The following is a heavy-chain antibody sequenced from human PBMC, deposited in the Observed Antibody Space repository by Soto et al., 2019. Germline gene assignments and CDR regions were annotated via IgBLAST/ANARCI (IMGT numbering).Heavy chain of an antibody. V-gene: IGHV3-48*02. CDR3: TREGI. J-gene: IGHJ4*02. CDR2: IASSGTPI. Sequence: LRLSCAASGCTFSDYAMNWVRQVPGKGLEWISQIASSGTPIYYADSVRGRFTISRDNAENSLYLQMNSLRDEDTAVYFCTREGIWGQGTLVTVSS. CDR1: GCTFSDYA.